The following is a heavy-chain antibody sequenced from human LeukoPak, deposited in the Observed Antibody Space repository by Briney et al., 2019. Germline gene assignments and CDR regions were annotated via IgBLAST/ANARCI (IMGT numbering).Heavy chain of an antibody. J-gene: IGHJ4*02. CDR3: ARGGYCSSTSCYAFGLDY. CDR1: GYTFTSFG. Sequence: ASVKVSCKASGYTFTSFGISWVRQAPGQGVEWIGWISAYNGNTNYAQKLQGRLTMTTDTSTSTAYMELRSLRADDTAVYYCARGGYCSSTSCYAFGLDYWGQGTLVTVSS. D-gene: IGHD2-2*01. V-gene: IGHV1-18*01. CDR2: ISAYNGNT.